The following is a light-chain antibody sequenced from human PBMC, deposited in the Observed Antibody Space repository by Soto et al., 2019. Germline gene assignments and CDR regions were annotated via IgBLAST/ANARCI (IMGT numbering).Light chain of an antibody. CDR2: GAS. CDR3: QQYGSSGVT. J-gene: IGKJ3*01. CDR1: QSVSSN. Sequence: EIVMTQSPATLSVSPGERATLSCRASQSVSSNLAWYQQKPGQAPRLLIYGASSRATGIPDRFSGSGSGTDFTLTISRLEPEDFAVYYCQQYGSSGVTFGPGTKVDI. V-gene: IGKV3-20*01.